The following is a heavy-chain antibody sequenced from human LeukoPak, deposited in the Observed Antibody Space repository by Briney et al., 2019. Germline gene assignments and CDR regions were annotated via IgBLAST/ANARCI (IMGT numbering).Heavy chain of an antibody. J-gene: IGHJ4*02. CDR2: ISSSGSTI. CDR3: AREYYYDSSGPIGY. Sequence: NPGGSLRLSCAASGFTFSNYYMSWIRQAPGKGLEWVSYISSSGSTIYYADSVKGRFTISRDNAKNSLYLQINSLRAEDTAVYYCAREYYYDSSGPIGYWGQGTLVTVSS. V-gene: IGHV3-11*01. D-gene: IGHD3-22*01. CDR1: GFTFSNYY.